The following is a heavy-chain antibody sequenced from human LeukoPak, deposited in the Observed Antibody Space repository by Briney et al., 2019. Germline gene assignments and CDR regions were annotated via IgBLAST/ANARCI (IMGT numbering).Heavy chain of an antibody. V-gene: IGHV3-33*01. D-gene: IGHD3-22*01. J-gene: IGHJ4*02. CDR1: GFTFSSYG. CDR2: IWYGGSNK. CDR3: ARGQNYYDSKPPDY. Sequence: GGSLRLSCAASGFTFSSYGMHWVRQAPGKGLEWVAVIWYGGSNKYYADSVKGRFTISRDNSKNTLYLQMNSLRAEDTAVYYCARGQNYYDSKPPDYWGQGTLVTVSS.